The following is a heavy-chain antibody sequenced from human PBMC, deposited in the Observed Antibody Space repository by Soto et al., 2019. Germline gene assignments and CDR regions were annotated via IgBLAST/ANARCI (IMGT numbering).Heavy chain of an antibody. CDR3: ARGGWYVDY. Sequence: SETLSLTCTVTGGSINSGNYFWTWIRQSPGKGLEWFGYMYSSGSTNYNPSLSSRITISADTSKNQFSLKLNSVTAADTAVYFCARGGWYVDYWGQGTLVTVSS. V-gene: IGHV4-30-4*02. CDR1: GGSINSGNYF. CDR2: MYSSGST. D-gene: IGHD6-19*01. J-gene: IGHJ4*02.